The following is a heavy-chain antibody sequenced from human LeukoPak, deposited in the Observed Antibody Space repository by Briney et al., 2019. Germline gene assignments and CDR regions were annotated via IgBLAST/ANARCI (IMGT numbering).Heavy chain of an antibody. J-gene: IGHJ4*02. CDR1: GFTFSSYW. CDR2: IKQDGSEK. CDR3: AREQSGWLFDY. V-gene: IGHV3-7*01. D-gene: IGHD5-12*01. Sequence: GGSLRLSCAASGFTFSSYWMSWVRQAPGKGLEWVANIKQDGSEKYYVDSVKGRFTISRDNAKNTLYLQMNSLRAEDTAVYYCAREQSGWLFDYWGRGNLVTVSS.